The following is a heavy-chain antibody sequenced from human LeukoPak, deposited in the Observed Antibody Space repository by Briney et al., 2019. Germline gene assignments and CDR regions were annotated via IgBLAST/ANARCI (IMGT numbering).Heavy chain of an antibody. CDR3: ARVQCSSTSCYTGYYYGMDV. D-gene: IGHD2-2*02. V-gene: IGHV4-31*03. J-gene: IGHJ6*02. CDR1: GGSISSGGYY. Sequence: SETLSLTCTVSGGSISSGGYYWSWIRQHPGKGLEWIGYIYYSGSTYYNPSLKSRVTISVDTSKNQFSLKLSSVTAADTAVYYCARVQCSSTSCYTGYYYGMDVWDQGTTVTVSS. CDR2: IYYSGST.